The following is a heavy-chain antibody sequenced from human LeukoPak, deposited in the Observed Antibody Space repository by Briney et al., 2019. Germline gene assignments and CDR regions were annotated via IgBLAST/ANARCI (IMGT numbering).Heavy chain of an antibody. Sequence: PGGSLRLSCAASGFTFSDYYMSWIRQAPGKGLEWVSYISSSGSNIYYADSVKGRFTISRDNAKNSLYLQMSSLRDEDTAVYYCARDGSGSSFIISLGDAFDIWGQGTMVTVSS. CDR2: ISSSGSNI. CDR3: ARDGSGSSFIISLGDAFDI. CDR1: GFTFSDYY. D-gene: IGHD1-26*01. J-gene: IGHJ3*02. V-gene: IGHV3-11*04.